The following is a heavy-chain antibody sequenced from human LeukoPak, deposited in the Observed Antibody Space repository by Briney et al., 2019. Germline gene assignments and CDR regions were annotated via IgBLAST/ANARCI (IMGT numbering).Heavy chain of an antibody. CDR1: GLTFDNYA. CDR3: AKGTYYDFWSGYLDH. CDR2: INWNGRNV. V-gene: IGHV3-9*03. D-gene: IGHD3-3*01. J-gene: IGHJ4*02. Sequence: GGSLRLSCAASGLTFDNYAMHWVRRAPGKGLEWVAGINWNGRNVGYADSVKGRFTISRDDAKHSLYLQMDSLRAEDMAFYYCAKGTYYDFWSGYLDHWGQGTLVTVSS.